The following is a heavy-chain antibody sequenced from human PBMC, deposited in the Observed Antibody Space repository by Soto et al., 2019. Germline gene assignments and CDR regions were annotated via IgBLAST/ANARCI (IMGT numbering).Heavy chain of an antibody. Sequence: PSETLSLTCTFSGGSISSGGYYWSWIRQHPGKGLEWIGYIYYSGSTYYNPSLKSRVTISVDTSKNQFSLKLSSVTAADTAVYYCARVAVIFDWLPLSFDYWGQGTLVPVSS. D-gene: IGHD3-9*01. CDR3: ARVAVIFDWLPLSFDY. CDR2: IYYSGST. V-gene: IGHV4-31*03. J-gene: IGHJ4*02. CDR1: GGSISSGGYY.